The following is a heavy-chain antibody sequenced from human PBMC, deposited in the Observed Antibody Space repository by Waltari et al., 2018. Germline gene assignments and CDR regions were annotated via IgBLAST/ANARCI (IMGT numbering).Heavy chain of an antibody. Sequence: EVQLLESGGGLVQPGGSLRLSCAASGFTFSSYAMSWVRPAPGKGLECVSASSGSGGSKYYADSVKGRFTISRDNSKNTLYLQMNSLRADDTAGYYCAKGKSRAVSGIVIDDWGQGTLVTVSS. V-gene: IGHV3-23*01. D-gene: IGHD6-19*01. CDR2: SSGSGGSK. CDR1: GFTFSSYA. CDR3: AKGKSRAVSGIVIDD. J-gene: IGHJ4*02.